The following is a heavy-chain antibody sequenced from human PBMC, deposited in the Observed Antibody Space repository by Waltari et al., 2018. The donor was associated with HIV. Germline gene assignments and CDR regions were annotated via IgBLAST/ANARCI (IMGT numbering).Heavy chain of an antibody. Sequence: QVHLVESGGDLVKPGGSLRLSWVASGFTSSDYYMTWIRQAPGKRLEGVSYIAVSSAYTNYGDSVKGRFTMSRDDAKKSLFLQMNSLRPEDTAVYYCARVARGLRQGTFDIWGQGTMVTVSS. J-gene: IGHJ3*02. CDR2: IAVSSAYT. D-gene: IGHD4-17*01. CDR1: GFTSSDYY. V-gene: IGHV3-11*05. CDR3: ARVARGLRQGTFDI.